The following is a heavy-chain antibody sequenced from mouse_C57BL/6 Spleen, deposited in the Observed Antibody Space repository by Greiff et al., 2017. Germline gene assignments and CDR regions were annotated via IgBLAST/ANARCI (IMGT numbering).Heavy chain of an antibody. J-gene: IGHJ1*03. V-gene: IGHV1-15*01. CDR3: TRQVHFDV. CDR2: IDPETGGT. Sequence: VQLQESGAELVRPGASVTLSCKASGYTFTDYEMHWVKQTPVHGLEWIGAIDPETGGTAYNQKFKGKAILTADKSSSTAYMELRSLTSEDSAVYYCTRQVHFDVWGTGTTVTVSS. D-gene: IGHD2-14*01. CDR1: GYTFTDYE.